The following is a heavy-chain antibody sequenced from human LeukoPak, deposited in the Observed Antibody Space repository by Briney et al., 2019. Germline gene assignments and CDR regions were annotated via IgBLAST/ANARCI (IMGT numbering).Heavy chain of an antibody. J-gene: IGHJ4*02. D-gene: IGHD3-9*01. CDR3: ARYFDWLSYFDY. V-gene: IGHV3-66*01. CDR2: IYSGGST. CDR1: GFTVSSNY. Sequence: AGGPLRLSCAASGFTVSSNYMSWVRQTPGKGLEWVSVIYSGGSTYYADSVKGRFTISRDNSKNTLYLQMNSLRAEDTAVYYCARYFDWLSYFDYWGQGTLVTVSS.